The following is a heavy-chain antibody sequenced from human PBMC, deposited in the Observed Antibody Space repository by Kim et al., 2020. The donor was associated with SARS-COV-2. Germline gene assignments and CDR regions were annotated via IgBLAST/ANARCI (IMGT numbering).Heavy chain of an antibody. CDR3: ARDRRFSSGWIYWYFDL. D-gene: IGHD6-19*01. J-gene: IGHJ2*01. CDR1: GFTFSSYG. Sequence: GGSLRLSCAASGFTFSSYGMHWVRQAPGKGLEWVAVISYDGSNKYYADSVKGRFTISRDNSKNTLYLQMNSLRAEDTAVYYCARDRRFSSGWIYWYFDL. CDR2: ISYDGSNK. V-gene: IGHV3-33*05.